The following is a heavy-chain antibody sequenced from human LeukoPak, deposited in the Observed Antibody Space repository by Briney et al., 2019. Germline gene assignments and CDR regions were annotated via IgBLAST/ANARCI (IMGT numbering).Heavy chain of an antibody. CDR3: AKGLSYYYMDV. Sequence: GGSLRLSCAASGFTSSSYGMHWVRQAPGKGLEWVAVIWYDGSNKYYADSVKGRFTISRDNSKNTLYLQMNSLKAEDTAVYYCAKGLSYYYMDVWGKGTTVTVSS. CDR1: GFTSSSYG. V-gene: IGHV3-33*06. CDR2: IWYDGSNK. J-gene: IGHJ6*03.